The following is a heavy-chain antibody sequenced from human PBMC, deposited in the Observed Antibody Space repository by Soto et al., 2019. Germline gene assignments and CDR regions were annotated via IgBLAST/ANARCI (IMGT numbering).Heavy chain of an antibody. Sequence: QVQLVQSGAEVRKPGASLKLSCQTSGYPFTSYHMHWVRQAPGQGLEWMGVINPTEGRTRYSQRFQERVTMTRDTYTSTVYMELSRLRSEDTATYFCARGREYSFGYNWFDPWGQGTLVTVSS. CDR3: ARGREYSFGYNWFDP. V-gene: IGHV1-46*01. CDR1: GYPFTSYH. CDR2: INPTEGRT. D-gene: IGHD5-12*01. J-gene: IGHJ5*02.